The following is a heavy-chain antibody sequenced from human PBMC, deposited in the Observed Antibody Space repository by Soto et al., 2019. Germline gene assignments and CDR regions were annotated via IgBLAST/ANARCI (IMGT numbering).Heavy chain of an antibody. Sequence: GGSLRLSCAASGFTFSDHYMDWVRQAPGKGLEWVGRTRNKANSYTTEYAASVKGRFTISRDDSKNSLYLQMNSLKTEDKAVYYCARGRDGYNHDAFDIWGQGTMVTVSS. J-gene: IGHJ3*02. CDR3: ARGRDGYNHDAFDI. V-gene: IGHV3-72*01. CDR2: TRNKANSYTT. CDR1: GFTFSDHY. D-gene: IGHD5-12*01.